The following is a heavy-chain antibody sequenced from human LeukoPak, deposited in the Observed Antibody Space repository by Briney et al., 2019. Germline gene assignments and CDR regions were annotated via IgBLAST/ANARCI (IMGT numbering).Heavy chain of an antibody. J-gene: IGHJ3*02. CDR2: IFYSGTT. CDR1: VGPLNSLH. CDR3: AKHAQGYTRNPPDSFDI. Sequence: KPSETLSLTFTVPVGPLNSLHWSWSRQPPGKGLEWLGFIFYSGTTNYNPSLESRVSMSVDTSRNQFSLNLRSLTAADTAVYYCAKHAQGYTRNPPDSFDIWGQGTVVTVSS. V-gene: IGHV4-59*08. D-gene: IGHD5-18*01.